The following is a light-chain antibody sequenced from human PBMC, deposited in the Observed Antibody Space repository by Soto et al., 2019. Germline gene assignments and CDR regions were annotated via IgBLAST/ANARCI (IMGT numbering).Light chain of an antibody. Sequence: EIVLTQSPGTLSLSPGERATLSCRASQSVSSSYLAWYQQKPGQAPRLLIYGAYSRATGIPERFSGSGSGTNLTLTISRLEPEDFAVYYCHQYGSSHPRTFGQGTQLEIK. CDR2: GAY. CDR3: HQYGSSHPRT. CDR1: QSVSSSY. J-gene: IGKJ2*01. V-gene: IGKV3-20*01.